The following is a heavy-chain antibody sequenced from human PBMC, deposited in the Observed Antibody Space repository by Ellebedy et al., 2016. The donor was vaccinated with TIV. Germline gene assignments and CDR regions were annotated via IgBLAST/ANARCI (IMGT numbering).Heavy chain of an antibody. CDR1: GGTISSYY. Sequence: MPSETLSLTCTVSGGTISSYYRSWIRQPPGKGLEWIGYIYYSGSTNYNPSLKSRVTISVATSTNQFPLKLSSVTDADTAVYYCARRAVVTPYAFDIWGQGTMVTVSS. J-gene: IGHJ3*02. V-gene: IGHV4-59*08. CDR2: IYYSGST. D-gene: IGHD4-23*01. CDR3: ARRAVVTPYAFDI.